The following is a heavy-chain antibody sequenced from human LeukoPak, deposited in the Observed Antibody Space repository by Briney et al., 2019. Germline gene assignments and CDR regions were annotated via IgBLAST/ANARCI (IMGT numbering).Heavy chain of an antibody. J-gene: IGHJ6*02. D-gene: IGHD2-15*01. V-gene: IGHV4-31*03. Sequence: KASETLSLTCTVSGGSINSGGYYWSWIRQHPGKGLEWIGYIYYIGSTYYNPSLKSRVTISVDTSKNQFSLKLSSVTAADTAVYYCARDRRYRSGGSCYSGAHYYYYGMDVWGQGTTVTVSS. CDR2: IYYIGST. CDR3: ARDRRYRSGGSCYSGAHYYYYGMDV. CDR1: GGSINSGGYY.